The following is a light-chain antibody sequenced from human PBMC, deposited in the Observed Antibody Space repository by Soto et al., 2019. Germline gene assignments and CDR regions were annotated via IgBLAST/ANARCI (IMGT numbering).Light chain of an antibody. CDR1: QSISSY. Sequence: IQMTQSASSLSASVGYRVTITCRASQSISSYLNWYQQKPGKAPKLLIYAASSLQSGVPSRFSGSGSGTDFTLTISSLQPEDFATYYCQQSYSTPTWTFGQGTKVDIK. J-gene: IGKJ1*01. V-gene: IGKV1-39*01. CDR2: AAS. CDR3: QQSYSTPTWT.